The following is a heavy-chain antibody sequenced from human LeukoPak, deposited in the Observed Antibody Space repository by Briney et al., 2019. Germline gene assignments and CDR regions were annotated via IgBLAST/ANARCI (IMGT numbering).Heavy chain of an antibody. V-gene: IGHV3-23*01. CDR1: GFTFSTYA. Sequence: PGGSLRLSCAASGFTFSTYAMSWVRAAPGKGLEWLSPIGGGGRDTFYADSVKGRFPVSRDNSKNTLYLQMSSLRAEDTAVYFCAKNRGANYYIYYMDVWGKGTTVTVSS. D-gene: IGHD4/OR15-4a*01. J-gene: IGHJ6*03. CDR3: AKNRGANYYIYYMDV. CDR2: IGGGGRDT.